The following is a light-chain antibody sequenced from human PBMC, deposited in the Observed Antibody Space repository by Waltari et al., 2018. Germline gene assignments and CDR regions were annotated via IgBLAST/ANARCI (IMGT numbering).Light chain of an antibody. Sequence: VLLTQSPACLSVSPGDTVILSCRASQSVRTNLVWYHRKAGQAPRTLIYGASTRASGVPARFSGSGSETDFTLIISSLQSEDAAVYFCQQYYVWPPITFGGGTKLEI. V-gene: IGKV3-15*01. CDR3: QQYYVWPPIT. CDR1: QSVRTN. CDR2: GAS. J-gene: IGKJ4*01.